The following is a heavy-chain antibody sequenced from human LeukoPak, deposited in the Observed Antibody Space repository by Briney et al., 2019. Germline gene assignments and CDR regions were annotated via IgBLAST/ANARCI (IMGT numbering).Heavy chain of an antibody. Sequence: PSETLSLTCAVSGGSISSGGYSWSWIRQPPGKGLEWIGYIYHSGSTYYNPSLKSRVTISVDRSKNQFSLKLSSVTAADTAVYYCARGDYGSGSYDYWGLGTLVTVSS. CDR3: ARGDYGSGSYDY. CDR1: GGSISSGGYS. CDR2: IYHSGST. J-gene: IGHJ4*02. V-gene: IGHV4-30-2*01. D-gene: IGHD3-10*01.